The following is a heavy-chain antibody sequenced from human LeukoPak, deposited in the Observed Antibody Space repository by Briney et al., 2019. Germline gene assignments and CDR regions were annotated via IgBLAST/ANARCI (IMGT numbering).Heavy chain of an antibody. J-gene: IGHJ5*02. CDR1: GGSISSHY. V-gene: IGHV4-59*11. D-gene: IGHD1-7*01. CDR2: IYYSGST. CDR3: ARLDWNYVYSHNWFDP. Sequence: SETLSLTCTVSGGSISSHYWSWIRQPPGKGLEWIGYIYYSGSTNYNPSLKSRVTISVDTSKNQFSLKLSSVTAADTAVYYCARLDWNYVYSHNWFDPWGQGTLVTVSS.